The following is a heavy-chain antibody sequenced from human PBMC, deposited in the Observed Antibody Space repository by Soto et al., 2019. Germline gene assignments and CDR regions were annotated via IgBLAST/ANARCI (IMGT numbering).Heavy chain of an antibody. V-gene: IGHV6-1*01. CDR1: GDSVSSNSAA. J-gene: IGHJ5*02. CDR3: TRGRVDTAMVNVRYNWLDP. Sequence: PSQTLSLTFAISGDSVSSNSAAWNWIRQSPSRGLEWLGRTYYRSKWYNDYAVSVKSRITINTDTSKNQFSLQLNSVTPEDTAVYYCTRGRVDTAMVNVRYNWLDPWGQGTLVTLYS. D-gene: IGHD5-18*01. CDR2: TYYRSKWYN.